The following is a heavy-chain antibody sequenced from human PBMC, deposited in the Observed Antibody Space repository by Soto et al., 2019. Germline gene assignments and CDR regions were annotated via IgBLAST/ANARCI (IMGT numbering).Heavy chain of an antibody. Sequence: QVQLQESGPGLVKPSGTLSLTCAVSGDSITNNNWWTWLRQSPGKGLEWIGEMHHGGNPDYNPSLRSRVTISVDKSKNQFSLHLSSVTAAYSSVYYCARTSGGTYSFDPWGQGTLVTVSS. V-gene: IGHV4-4*02. CDR3: ARTSGGTYSFDP. CDR1: GDSITNNNW. CDR2: MHHGGNP. D-gene: IGHD3-10*01. J-gene: IGHJ5*02.